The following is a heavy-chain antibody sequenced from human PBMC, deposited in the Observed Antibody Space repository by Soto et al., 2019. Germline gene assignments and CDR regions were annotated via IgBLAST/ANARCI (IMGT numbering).Heavy chain of an antibody. D-gene: IGHD3-10*01. V-gene: IGHV1-2*04. CDR3: ARGSYFPDSYYYYYMDV. CDR2: INPNSGGT. CDR1: VYTFTGYY. Sequence: ASVKVSCTASVYTFTGYYMHWVRQAPGQGLEWMGWINPNSGGTNYAQKFQGWVTMTRDTSISTAYMELSRLRSDDTAVYYCARGSYFPDSYYYYYMDVWGKGTTVTVSS. J-gene: IGHJ6*03.